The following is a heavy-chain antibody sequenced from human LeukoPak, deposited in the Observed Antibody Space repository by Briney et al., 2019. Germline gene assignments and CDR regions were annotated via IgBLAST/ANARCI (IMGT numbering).Heavy chain of an antibody. Sequence: TGGSLRLSCAASGFTFSSYSMNWVRQAPGKGLEWVSSISSSSSYIYYADSVKGRFTISRDNAKNSLYLQMNSLRAEDTAVYYCASERELDYWGQGTLVTDSS. D-gene: IGHD1-26*01. CDR2: ISSSSSYI. J-gene: IGHJ4*02. CDR3: ASERELDY. CDR1: GFTFSSYS. V-gene: IGHV3-21*01.